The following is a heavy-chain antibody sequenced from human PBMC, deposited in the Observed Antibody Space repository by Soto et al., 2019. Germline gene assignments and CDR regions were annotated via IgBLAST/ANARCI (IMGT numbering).Heavy chain of an antibody. V-gene: IGHV3-13*05. D-gene: IGHD1-26*01. CDR2: LGAARDP. CDR1: GFSFRDYD. J-gene: IGHJ6*02. CDR3: ARAYLGRLPRRADYYYAMDV. Sequence: EVQLVESGGGSVQPGESLRLSCAASGFSFRDYDMHWVRQCKGKGLEWVSALGAARDPYYVGSVKGRFSVSRDNAQNSLFLQMNNLRVDDTAVYFCARAYLGRLPRRADYYYAMDVWGRGTTVTVSS.